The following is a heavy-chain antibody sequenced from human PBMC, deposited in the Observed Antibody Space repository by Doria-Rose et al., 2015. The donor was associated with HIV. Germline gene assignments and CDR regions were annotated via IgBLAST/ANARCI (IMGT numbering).Heavy chain of an antibody. V-gene: IGHV2-26*01. D-gene: IGHD6-13*01. Sequence: QITLKESGPVLVKPSETLTLTCTVSGVSLSSPGMGVSWIRQPPGKAPEWLANIFSDDERSYKTSLKSRLTISRGTSNSQVVLTMTDMDPVGTATYYCARIKSSRWYHKYSFDFWGQGTLVIVSA. J-gene: IGHJ4*02. CDR2: IFSDDER. CDR3: ARIKSSRWYHKYSFDF. CDR1: GVSLSSPGMG.